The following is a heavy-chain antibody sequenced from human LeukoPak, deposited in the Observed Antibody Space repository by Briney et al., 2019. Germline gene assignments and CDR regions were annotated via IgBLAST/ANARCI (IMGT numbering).Heavy chain of an antibody. V-gene: IGHV4-39*01. J-gene: IGHJ4*02. Sequence: PSETLSLTCTVSGGSISSSSYYWGWIRQPPGKGLEWIGSTYYSGSTYYNPSLKSRVTISVDTSKNQFSLKLSSVTAADTAVYYCARLVSAAAGTRVYWGQGTLVTVSS. CDR3: ARLVSAAAGTRVY. CDR2: TYYSGST. CDR1: GGSISSSSYY. D-gene: IGHD6-13*01.